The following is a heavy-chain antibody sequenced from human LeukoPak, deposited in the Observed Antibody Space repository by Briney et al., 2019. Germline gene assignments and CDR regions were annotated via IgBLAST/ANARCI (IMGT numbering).Heavy chain of an antibody. CDR1: GVIVSRNF. V-gene: IGHV3-53*01. CDR2: MYAGGTT. D-gene: IGHD6-19*01. CDR3: ARGSGSGWPLDR. J-gene: IGHJ5*02. Sequence: PGGSLRLSCAASGVIVSRNFMSWVRQAPGKGLQWVAIMYAGGTTDYSESVRGRFYISRDTSNNTLSLQMNSLRAEDTAVYYCARGSGSGWPLDRWGQGTLVTVYS.